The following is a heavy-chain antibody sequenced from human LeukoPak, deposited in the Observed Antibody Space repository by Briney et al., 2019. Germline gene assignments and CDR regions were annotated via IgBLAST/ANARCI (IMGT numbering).Heavy chain of an antibody. J-gene: IGHJ3*02. Sequence: GGSLRLSCAASGFTFSSYDMNWVRQAPGKGLEWVSYISPSSTRIDYAASVRGRFTISRDNAKRSLYLQMNSLRAEDTAVYYCAKELGIGAAAGTDDAFDIWGQGTMVTVSS. CDR3: AKELGIGAAAGTDDAFDI. V-gene: IGHV3-48*04. CDR1: GFTFSSYD. CDR2: ISPSSTRI. D-gene: IGHD6-13*01.